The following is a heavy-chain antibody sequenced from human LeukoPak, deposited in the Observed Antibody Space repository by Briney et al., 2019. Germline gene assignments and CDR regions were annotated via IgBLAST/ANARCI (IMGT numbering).Heavy chain of an antibody. CDR1: GGSISSGTYC. CDR3: ARGPYAWGYIDY. Sequence: PSETLSLTCTVSGGSISSGTYCWRWIRQPAGKGLEWIGRFYTSGSTNYNPSLKSRVTISVDTSKNQFSLKLSSVTAADTAVYYCARGPYAWGYIDYWGQGTLVTVSS. V-gene: IGHV4-61*02. CDR2: FYTSGST. D-gene: IGHD7-27*01. J-gene: IGHJ4*02.